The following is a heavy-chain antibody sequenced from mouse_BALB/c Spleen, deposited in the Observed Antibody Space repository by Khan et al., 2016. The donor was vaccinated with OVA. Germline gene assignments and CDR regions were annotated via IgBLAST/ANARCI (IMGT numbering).Heavy chain of an antibody. CDR3: ATLDGRPVTY. J-gene: IGHJ3*01. CDR2: IDPANGAT. CDR1: GFNIKDNY. V-gene: IGHV14-3*02. D-gene: IGHD1-1*02. Sequence: EVKLQESGAELVKPGASVKLSCTASGFNIKDNYIHWVKERPEQGPEWIGRIDPANGATKYDPKFQGKATIAADTSSNTAYLQLSSLNSEDTAVYYCATLDGRPVTYWGQGTLVTVSA.